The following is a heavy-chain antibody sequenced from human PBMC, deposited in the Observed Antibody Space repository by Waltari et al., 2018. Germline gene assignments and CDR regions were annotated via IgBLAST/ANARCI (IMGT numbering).Heavy chain of an antibody. CDR3: AREGDGYNRNFDY. D-gene: IGHD5-12*01. Sequence: EVQLVESGGGLVQPGGSLRRSCAASGYTFSSYSMNWVGQAPGKGLEWVSYISYSGGTVYYADSVKGRFTISRDNAKNSLFLQMNSLRAEDTAMYYCAREGDGYNRNFDYWGQGTLVTVSS. J-gene: IGHJ4*02. CDR2: ISYSGGTV. V-gene: IGHV3-48*04. CDR1: GYTFSSYS.